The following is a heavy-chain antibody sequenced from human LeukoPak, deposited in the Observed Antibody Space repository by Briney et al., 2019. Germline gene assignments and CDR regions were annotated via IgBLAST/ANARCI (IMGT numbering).Heavy chain of an antibody. D-gene: IGHD3-10*01. CDR3: ARANGSGSYYPLGY. V-gene: IGHV3-66*01. CDR1: GFTVSSNY. J-gene: IGHJ4*02. Sequence: PGGSLRLSCAASGFTVSSNYISWVRQAPGKGLEWVSVIYSGGSTYYADSVKGRFTISRDNSKNTLYLQMNSLRAEDTAVYYCARANGSGSYYPLGYWGQGTLVTVSS. CDR2: IYSGGST.